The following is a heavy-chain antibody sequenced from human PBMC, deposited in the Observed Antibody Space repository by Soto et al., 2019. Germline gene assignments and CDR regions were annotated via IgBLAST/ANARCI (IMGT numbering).Heavy chain of an antibody. J-gene: IGHJ6*02. CDR1: GDSVSSNSAA. CDR2: TYYRSKWYN. V-gene: IGHV6-1*01. Sequence: SQTLSLTCVISGDSVSSNSAAWNWIRQSPSRGLEWLGRTYYRSKWYNDYAVSVKSRITINPDTSKNQFSLQLNSVTPEDTAVYYCVRFITSGWYYYYYYGMDVWGQGTTVTVS. D-gene: IGHD6-19*01. CDR3: VRFITSGWYYYYYYGMDV.